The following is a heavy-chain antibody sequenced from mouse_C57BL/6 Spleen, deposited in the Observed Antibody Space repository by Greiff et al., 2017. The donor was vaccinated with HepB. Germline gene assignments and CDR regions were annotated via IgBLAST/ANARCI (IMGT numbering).Heavy chain of an antibody. V-gene: IGHV1-69*01. CDR3: ARRMITRRDYSDC. CDR2: IDPSDSYT. CDR1: GYTFTSYW. D-gene: IGHD2-4*01. Sequence: VQLQQPGAELVMPGASVKLSCKASGYTFTSYWMHWVKQRPGQGLEWIGEIDPSDSYTNYNQKFKGKSTLTVDTSSSTAYIQLSSLTSEDSAVYYCARRMITRRDYSDCWGQGTTLTDSS. J-gene: IGHJ2*01.